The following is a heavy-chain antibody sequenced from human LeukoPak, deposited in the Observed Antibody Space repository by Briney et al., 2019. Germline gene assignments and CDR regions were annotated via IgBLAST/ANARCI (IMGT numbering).Heavy chain of an antibody. CDR2: MNPNSGNT. V-gene: IGHV1-8*01. Sequence: GSSVTVPCKASGYSFTSCDINWVRQPTGQGLDWMGWMNPNSGNTGYEQKFQGRVTITADKSTSTAYLELSSLRAEDTAVYYCATLCCGSYYVDVWGKGTTVTVS. CDR1: GYSFTSCD. J-gene: IGHJ6*03. CDR3: ATLCCGSYYVDV. D-gene: IGHD2-15*01.